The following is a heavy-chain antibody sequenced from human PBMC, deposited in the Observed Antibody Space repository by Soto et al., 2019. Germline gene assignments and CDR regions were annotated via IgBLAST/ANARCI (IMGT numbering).Heavy chain of an antibody. V-gene: IGHV3-33*01. CDR1: GFTFSNYG. CDR2: IWYDGSNK. D-gene: IGHD6-13*01. J-gene: IGHJ4*02. CDR3: ARVYSSWYSDY. Sequence: QVQLVESGGGVVQPGRSLRLSCAASGFTFSNYGMHWVRQAPGKGLEWVAVIWYDGSNKYYADPVKGRFTISRDNSKNTLYLQMNSLSAEDTAVYYCARVYSSWYSDYWGQGTLVTVSS.